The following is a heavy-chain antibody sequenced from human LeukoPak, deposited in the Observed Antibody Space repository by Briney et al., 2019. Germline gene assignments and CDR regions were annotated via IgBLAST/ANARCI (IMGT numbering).Heavy chain of an antibody. D-gene: IGHD3-22*01. J-gene: IGHJ3*02. V-gene: IGHV4-61*02. Sequence: PSQTLSLTCTVSGGSISSGSYYRSWIRQPAGKGLEWIGRIYTSGSTNYNPSLKSRVTISVDTSKNQFSLKLSSVTAADTAVYYCARSRGYYDSSGYFFAFDIWGQGTMVTVSS. CDR3: ARSRGYYDSSGYFFAFDI. CDR2: IYTSGST. CDR1: GGSISSGSYY.